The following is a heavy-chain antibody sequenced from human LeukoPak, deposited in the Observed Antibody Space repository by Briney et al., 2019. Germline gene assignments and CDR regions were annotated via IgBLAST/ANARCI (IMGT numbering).Heavy chain of an antibody. J-gene: IGHJ3*02. CDR3: ARDRYSSSWYFIPDAFDI. V-gene: IGHV3-30*02. Sequence: GGSLRLSCAASGFTFSSYGMHWVRQAPGKGLEWVAFIRYDGSNKYYADSVKGRFTISRDNSKNTLYLQMNSLRAEDTAVHYCARDRYSSSWYFIPDAFDIWGQGTMVTVSS. D-gene: IGHD6-13*01. CDR1: GFTFSSYG. CDR2: IRYDGSNK.